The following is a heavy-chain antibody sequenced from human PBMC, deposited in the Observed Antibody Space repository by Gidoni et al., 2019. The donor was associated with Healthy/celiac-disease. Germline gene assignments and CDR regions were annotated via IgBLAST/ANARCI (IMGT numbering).Heavy chain of an antibody. V-gene: IGHV3-23*01. CDR1: GVTFSSYA. CDR3: AKTTAVAYFFDY. D-gene: IGHD6-19*01. CDR2: ISGSGGST. J-gene: IGHJ4*02. Sequence: EVQLLESGGGLVQPGGSLRLSCAASGVTFSSYAMSWVRQAPGKGLEWVSAISGSGGSTYYADSVKGRFTISRDNSKNTLYLQMNSLRAEDTAVYYCAKTTAVAYFFDYWGQGTLVTVSS.